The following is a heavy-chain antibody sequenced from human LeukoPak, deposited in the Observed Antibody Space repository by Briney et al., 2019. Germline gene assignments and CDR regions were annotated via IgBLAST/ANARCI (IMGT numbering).Heavy chain of an antibody. V-gene: IGHV4-34*01. Sequence: PSETLSLTCAVSGRSFRGYYWSWIRQPPGKGLEWIGEINHSGSNNYNPSLKSRVTISVDTSKNQFSLKLSSVTAADTAVYYCARSPTYCSGGSCQGAAAMTTVTTGFDYWGQGTLVTVSS. CDR3: ARSPTYCSGGSCQGAAAMTTVTTGFDY. D-gene: IGHD2-15*01. J-gene: IGHJ4*02. CDR1: GRSFRGYY. CDR2: INHSGSN.